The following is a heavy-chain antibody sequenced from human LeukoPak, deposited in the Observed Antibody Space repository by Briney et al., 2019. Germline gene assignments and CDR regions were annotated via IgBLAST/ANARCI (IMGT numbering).Heavy chain of an antibody. CDR2: IYPGDSDT. CDR1: GYSFTSYW. V-gene: IGHV5-51*01. Sequence: GESLKISCKGSGYSFTSYWIGWVRQMPGKGLEWMGIIYPGDSDTRYSPSFQGQVTISADKSISTAYLQWSSLKASDTAMYYCARVGQQLVRRFAFDIWGQGTMVTVSS. D-gene: IGHD6-13*01. J-gene: IGHJ3*02. CDR3: ARVGQQLVRRFAFDI.